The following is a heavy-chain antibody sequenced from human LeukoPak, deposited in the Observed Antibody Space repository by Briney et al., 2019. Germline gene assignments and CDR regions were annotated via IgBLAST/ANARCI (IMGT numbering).Heavy chain of an antibody. Sequence: SETLSLTCTISGGSISPYYWSWIRQPPGKGLEWIGYIHYSGSTNHNPSLTSRVIISVDMSTKQTSLKLNSLTAADTAVYYCARHRGVGDGFNYWFDPWGQGTLVTVSS. V-gene: IGHV4-59*08. CDR1: GGSISPYY. CDR2: IHYSGST. D-gene: IGHD1-26*01. J-gene: IGHJ5*02. CDR3: ARHRGVGDGFNYWFDP.